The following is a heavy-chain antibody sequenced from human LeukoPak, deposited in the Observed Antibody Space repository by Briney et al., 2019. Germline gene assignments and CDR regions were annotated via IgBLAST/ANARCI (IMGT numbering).Heavy chain of an antibody. D-gene: IGHD3-22*01. CDR2: TSGRGDTT. J-gene: IGHJ4*02. Sequence: GGSLRLSCAASGFTFSSYAMDWVRQAPGKGLEWVSGTSGRGDTTYYADSVKGRFTISRDNSKNTLYLQMDSLRAEDTALYYCAQVRSLNYYDSSGYYYWGQGTLVTVSS. CDR3: AQVRSLNYYDSSGYYY. CDR1: GFTFSSYA. V-gene: IGHV3-23*01.